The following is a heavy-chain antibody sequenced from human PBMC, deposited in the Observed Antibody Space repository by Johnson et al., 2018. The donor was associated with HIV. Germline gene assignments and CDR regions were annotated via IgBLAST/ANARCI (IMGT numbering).Heavy chain of an antibody. J-gene: IGHJ3*02. CDR1: GFTFSSYG. Sequence: QVQLVESGGGVVQPGRSLRLSCAASGFTFSSYGMHWVRQAPGKGLQWVSVIYSGGSTYYADSVKGRFTISRDNSKNTLYLQMNSLRAEDTAVYYCARGGGSYDAGDAFDTWGQGTMVTVSS. V-gene: IGHV3-NL1*01. CDR2: IYSGGST. CDR3: ARGGGSYDAGDAFDT. D-gene: IGHD1-26*01.